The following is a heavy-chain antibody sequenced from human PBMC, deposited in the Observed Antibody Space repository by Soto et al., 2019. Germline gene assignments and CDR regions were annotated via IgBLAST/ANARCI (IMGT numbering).Heavy chain of an antibody. CDR1: GGSFSGYY. J-gene: IGHJ4*02. CDR2: INHSGGT. V-gene: IGHV4-34*01. CDR3: ARAPEAPSILGVALPYFFDY. Sequence: SETLSLTCAVYGGSFSGYYWSWIRQPPGKGLEWIGEINHSGGTNYNPSLKSRVTLSIDTSKNQFSLRLSSVTAADTAVYYCARAPEAPSILGVALPYFFDYWGQGALVTVSS. D-gene: IGHD3-3*01.